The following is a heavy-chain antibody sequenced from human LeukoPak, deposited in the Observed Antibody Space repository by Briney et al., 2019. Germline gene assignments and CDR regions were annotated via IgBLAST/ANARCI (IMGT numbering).Heavy chain of an antibody. J-gene: IGHJ6*02. D-gene: IGHD2-2*01. CDR2: IYYSGST. V-gene: IGHV4-30-4*08. Sequence: SETLSLTCTVSGGSISSGDYYWSWLRHPPGKGLEWIGYIYYSGSTYYNPSLKSRVTISVDTSKNQFSLKLSSVTAADTAVYYCARDRKGLCSSTSCYGGYYGMDVWGQGTTVTVSS. CDR1: GGSISSGDYY. CDR3: ARDRKGLCSSTSCYGGYYGMDV.